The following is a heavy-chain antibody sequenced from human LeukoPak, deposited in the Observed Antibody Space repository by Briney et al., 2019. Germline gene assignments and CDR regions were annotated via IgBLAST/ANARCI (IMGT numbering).Heavy chain of an antibody. CDR2: ISSSSSYI. CDR1: GFTFSSYS. J-gene: IGHJ4*02. CDR3: AKRYGDYTSAFDY. V-gene: IGHV3-21*01. D-gene: IGHD4-17*01. Sequence: GGSLRLSCAASGFTFSSYSMNWVRQAPGKGLEWVSSISSSSSYIYYADSVKGRFTISRDNAKNSLYLQMNSLRAEDTAVYYCAKRYGDYTSAFDYWGQGTLVTVSS.